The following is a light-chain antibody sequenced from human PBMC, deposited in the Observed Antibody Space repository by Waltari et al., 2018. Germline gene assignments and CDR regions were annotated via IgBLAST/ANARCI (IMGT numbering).Light chain of an antibody. J-gene: IGKJ5*01. CDR1: QSLLHSNGYNY. V-gene: IGKV2-28*01. Sequence: DIVMTQSPLSLPVPPGEPASISCRPSQSLLHSNGYNYLDWYLQKPGQSPQLLIYLGSNRASGVPDRFSGSGSGTDFTLKISRVEAEDVGVYYCMQALQTPITFGQGTRLEIK. CDR2: LGS. CDR3: MQALQTPIT.